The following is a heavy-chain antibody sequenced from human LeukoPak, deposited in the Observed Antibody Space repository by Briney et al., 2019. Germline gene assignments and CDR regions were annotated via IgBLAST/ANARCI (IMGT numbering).Heavy chain of an antibody. CDR3: AKDRSTTWACDY. V-gene: IGHV3-30*18. CDR2: ISYDAHVK. CDR1: GFTFSSDA. Sequence: RGSPRLSCAASGFTFSSDAMRWVRQAPDKGLEWVAFISYDAHVKRYADSVKGRFTISRDNSKNTVYLQMSSLRPEDTAVYHCAKDRSTTWACDYWGQGTLVTVSS. J-gene: IGHJ4*02. D-gene: IGHD6-13*01.